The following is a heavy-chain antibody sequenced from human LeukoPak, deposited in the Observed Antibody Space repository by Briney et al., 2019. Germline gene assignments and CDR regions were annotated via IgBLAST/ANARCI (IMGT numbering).Heavy chain of an antibody. CDR3: ARGQRTIVRGVHLGY. V-gene: IGHV4-39*07. D-gene: IGHD3-10*01. CDR2: IYYSGSI. CDR1: GGSISSSSYY. Sequence: RPSETLSLTCTVSGGSISSSSYYWGWIRQPPGKGLEWIGSIYYSGSIYYNPSLKSRVTISVDTSKNQFSLKLSSVTAADTAVYYCARGQRTIVRGVHLGYWGQGTLVTVSS. J-gene: IGHJ4*02.